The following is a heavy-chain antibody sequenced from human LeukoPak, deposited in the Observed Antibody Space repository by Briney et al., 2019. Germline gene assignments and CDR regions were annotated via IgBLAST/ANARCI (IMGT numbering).Heavy chain of an antibody. Sequence: SQTLSLTCTVSGGSISNGSYYWSWIRQPAGKGLEWIGRIYTSGSTNYNPSLTSRVTISVDTSKNQFSLKLSSVTAADTAVYYCARRYGSGSSGTFDYWGQGTLVTVSS. CDR1: GGSISNGSYY. D-gene: IGHD3-10*01. CDR2: IYTSGST. V-gene: IGHV4-61*02. J-gene: IGHJ4*02. CDR3: ARRYGSGSSGTFDY.